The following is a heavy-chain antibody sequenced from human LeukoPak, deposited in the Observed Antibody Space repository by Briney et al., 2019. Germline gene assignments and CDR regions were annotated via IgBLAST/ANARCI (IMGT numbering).Heavy chain of an antibody. V-gene: IGHV1-2*02. CDR3: ARGSCTNGVCYLPFDP. CDR1: GYTFTGYY. J-gene: IGHJ5*02. Sequence: ASVKVSCKASGYTFTGYYMHWVRQAPGQGLEWMGWINPNSGGTNYAQKFRGRVTMTRDTSISTAYMELSRLRSDDTAVYYCARGSCTNGVCYLPFDPWGQGTLVTVSS. D-gene: IGHD2-8*01. CDR2: INPNSGGT.